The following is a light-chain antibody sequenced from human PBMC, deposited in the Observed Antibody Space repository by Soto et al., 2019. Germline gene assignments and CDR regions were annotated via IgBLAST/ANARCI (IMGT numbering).Light chain of an antibody. V-gene: IGLV2-14*01. CDR2: EVR. CDR1: IRDVGSYNL. Sequence: QSVLTQPASVSGSPGQSITIACTGTIRDVGSYNLVSWYQQRPGEAPKLIISEVRNRPSGISYRFTGSKSGNTASLTISGLQTEDEDDYYCSSYTTTSTLVFGGGTKLTVL. J-gene: IGLJ3*02. CDR3: SSYTTTSTLV.